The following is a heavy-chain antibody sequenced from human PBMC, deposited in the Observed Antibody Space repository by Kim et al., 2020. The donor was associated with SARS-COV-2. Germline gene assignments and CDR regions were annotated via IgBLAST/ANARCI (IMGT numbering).Heavy chain of an antibody. J-gene: IGHJ6*02. CDR3: AKDRGSAVRGVNRYGLDV. Sequence: SETLSLTCSVTGGSINYYYWSWVRQSPGKGLEWIGSIFSNGGPNYNPSLKSRVTISIDTSKNQLSLKLTSVTAADTAVYYCAKDRGSAVRGVNRYGLDVWGQGTTVTVSS. D-gene: IGHD3-10*01. CDR1: GGSINYYY. CDR2: IFSNGGP. V-gene: IGHV4-59*01.